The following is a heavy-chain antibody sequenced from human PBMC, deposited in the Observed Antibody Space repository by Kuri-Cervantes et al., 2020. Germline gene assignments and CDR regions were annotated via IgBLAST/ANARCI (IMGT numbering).Heavy chain of an antibody. Sequence: GESLKISCAASGFTFSSYAMHWVRQAPGKGLEWVAVISYDGSNKYYADSVKGRFTISRDNSKNTLYLQMNSLRAEDTAVYYCAREGRPYGGSLYYYYGMDVWGQGTTVTASS. J-gene: IGHJ6*02. CDR3: AREGRPYGGSLYYYYGMDV. CDR2: ISYDGSNK. V-gene: IGHV3-30-3*01. D-gene: IGHD4-23*01. CDR1: GFTFSSYA.